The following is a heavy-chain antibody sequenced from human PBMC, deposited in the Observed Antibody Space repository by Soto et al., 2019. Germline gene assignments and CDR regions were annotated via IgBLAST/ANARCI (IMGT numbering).Heavy chain of an antibody. J-gene: IGHJ4*03. CDR1: GYTFTDYW. V-gene: IGHV5-51*01. CDR3: ARRHGSGYFAT. CDR2: VWPGDSDA. Sequence: PVESLKISCKGSGYTFTDYWIGWVRQMPGKGLEWMGIVWPGDSDARYSPSFQGQVTISVDKSISTAYLRWSSLKASDTAIYYCARRHGSGYFATRGQGTLVTAPQ.